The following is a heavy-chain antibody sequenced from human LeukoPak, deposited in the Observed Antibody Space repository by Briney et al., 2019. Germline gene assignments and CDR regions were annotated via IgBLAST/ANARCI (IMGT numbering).Heavy chain of an antibody. CDR1: GYSLTSYW. CDR2: IYPGDSDT. V-gene: IGHV5-51*01. J-gene: IGHJ4*02. D-gene: IGHD3-10*01. Sequence: GESLKISCKGSGYSLTSYWIGWVRQMPGKGLEWMGIIYPGDSDTRYSPSFQGQVTISADKSISTAYLQWSSLKASDTAMYYCARLGRITMVRGALDYWGQGTLVTVSS. CDR3: ARLGRITMVRGALDY.